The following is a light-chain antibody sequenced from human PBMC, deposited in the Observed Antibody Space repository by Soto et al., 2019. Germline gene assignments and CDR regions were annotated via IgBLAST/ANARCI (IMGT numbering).Light chain of an antibody. Sequence: EIVMTQSPATLSVSPGERATLSCRASQSVSSNLAWYQQKPGQAPRLLIYGASTRATGIPARFSGSWSGTEFTLTISGLQSEDFAVYYCQQYNNWPPVTFGGGTKVEIK. J-gene: IGKJ4*01. CDR1: QSVSSN. CDR3: QQYNNWPPVT. V-gene: IGKV3-15*01. CDR2: GAS.